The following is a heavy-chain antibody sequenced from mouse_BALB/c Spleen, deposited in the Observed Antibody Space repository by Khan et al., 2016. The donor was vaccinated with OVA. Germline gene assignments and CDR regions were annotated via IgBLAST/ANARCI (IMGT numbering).Heavy chain of an antibody. CDR2: LSYSGVT. V-gene: IGHV3-2*02. CDR1: GYSITSGYA. CDR3: ARGNYYGYYFDD. D-gene: IGHD1-1*01. Sequence: EVQLQESGPGLVKPSQSLSLTCTVTGYSITSGYAWNWIRQFPGNKLEWMGYLSYSGVTSYTPSLKSRISITRDTSKNQFFLQLNSVTTEDTATYYCARGNYYGYYFDDWGQGTTLTVSS. J-gene: IGHJ2*01.